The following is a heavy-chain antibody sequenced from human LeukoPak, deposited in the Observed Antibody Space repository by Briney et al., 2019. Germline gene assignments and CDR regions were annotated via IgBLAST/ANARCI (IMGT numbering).Heavy chain of an antibody. CDR2: IGSSGTTI. D-gene: IGHD3-16*02. J-gene: IGHJ6*02. Sequence: GGSLRLSCAASGFIFSDYYMSWIRQAPGKGLEWLSYIGSSGTTIYYADSVKGRFTISRDNAKNSLYLQMNSLRAEDTAVYYCATSTEGLSYYYGMDVWGQGTTVTVSS. CDR3: ATSTEGLSYYYGMDV. V-gene: IGHV3-11*01. CDR1: GFIFSDYY.